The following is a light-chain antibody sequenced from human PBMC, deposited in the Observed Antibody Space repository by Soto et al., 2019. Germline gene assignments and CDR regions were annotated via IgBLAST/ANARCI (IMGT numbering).Light chain of an antibody. V-gene: IGLV4-69*01. CDR1: SGHSSYA. Sequence: QLVLTQSPSASASLGASVKLTCTLSSGHSSYAIAWHQQQPEKGPRYLMKLNSDGSHSKGDGIPDRFSGSSSGAERYLTISSLQSEDGADYYCQTWGSGIRVVFGGGTKHTVL. CDR2: LNSDGSH. CDR3: QTWGSGIRVV. J-gene: IGLJ2*01.